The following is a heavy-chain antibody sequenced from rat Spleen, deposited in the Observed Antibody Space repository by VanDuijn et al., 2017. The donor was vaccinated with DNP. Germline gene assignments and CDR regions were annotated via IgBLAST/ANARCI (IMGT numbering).Heavy chain of an antibody. J-gene: IGHJ1*01. V-gene: IGHV3-1*01. CDR2: ISYSGTT. D-gene: IGHD1-2*01. Sequence: EVQLQESGPGLVKPSQSLSLTCSVTGYSITSNYWGWIRKFPGNKMEWIGYISYSGTTSYHPTLKSRITITRDTSKNQFFLQLKSVTTEDTAIHYCSSRRIAAISTGASYWYFDFWGPGTMVTVSS. CDR1: GYSITSNY. CDR3: SSRRIAAISTGASYWYFDF.